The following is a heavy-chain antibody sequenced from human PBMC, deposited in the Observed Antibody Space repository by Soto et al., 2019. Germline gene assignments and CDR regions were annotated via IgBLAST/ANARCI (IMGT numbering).Heavy chain of an antibody. CDR1: GFTFSSFA. CDR3: AKPRLWFGEVDV. D-gene: IGHD3-10*01. CDR2: ISGSGGST. J-gene: IGHJ6*02. V-gene: IGHV3-23*01. Sequence: VPLLESWGGLVQPGGSLRLSFAASGFTFSSFAMSLVRQAPGTGLEWVSAISGSGGSTYYADPVTGRFTISRDNSKNTLYLQMNSLRAEDTAVYYCAKPRLWFGEVDVWGQGTKVTVSS.